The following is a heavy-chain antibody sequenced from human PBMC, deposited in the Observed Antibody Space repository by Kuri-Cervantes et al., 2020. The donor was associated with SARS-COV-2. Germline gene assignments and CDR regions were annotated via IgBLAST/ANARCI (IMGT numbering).Heavy chain of an antibody. J-gene: IGHJ4*02. CDR2: ISYDGSNK. CDR1: GFTFSSYA. D-gene: IGHD6-19*01. CDR3: AKAGGWYSSFFDY. Sequence: GGSLRLSCAASGFTFSSYAMHWVRQAPGKRLEWVAVISYDGSNKYYADSVKGRFTISRDNSKNTLYLQMNSLRAEDTAVYYCAKAGGWYSSFFDYWGQGTLVTVSS. V-gene: IGHV3-30-3*01.